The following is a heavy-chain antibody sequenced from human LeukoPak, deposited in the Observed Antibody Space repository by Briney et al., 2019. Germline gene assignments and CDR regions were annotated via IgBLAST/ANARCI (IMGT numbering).Heavy chain of an antibody. CDR3: AKDFSTYYDFWSGPFDP. D-gene: IGHD3-3*01. Sequence: GGSLRLSCAASGFTFSSYGMHWVRQAPGKGLEWLGVMSYDASNREYADSVKDRFIISRDNAKNSLYLQMNSLRAEDTAVYYCAKDFSTYYDFWSGPFDPWGQGTLVTVSS. CDR2: MSYDASNR. J-gene: IGHJ5*02. V-gene: IGHV3-30*18. CDR1: GFTFSSYG.